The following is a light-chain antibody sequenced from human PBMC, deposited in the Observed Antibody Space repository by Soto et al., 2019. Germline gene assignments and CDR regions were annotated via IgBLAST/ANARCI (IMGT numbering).Light chain of an antibody. V-gene: IGLV1-47*01. Sequence: QSTLTQPPSASETPGQRVTISCSGSSSNIGSNYVYWYQQLPGTAPKLLIYRNNLRPSGVPDRFSGSKSGTSASLAISGLRSEDEADYYCVAWDDSLGGYVFGTGTKVTVL. CDR3: VAWDDSLGGYV. J-gene: IGLJ1*01. CDR2: RNN. CDR1: SSNIGSNY.